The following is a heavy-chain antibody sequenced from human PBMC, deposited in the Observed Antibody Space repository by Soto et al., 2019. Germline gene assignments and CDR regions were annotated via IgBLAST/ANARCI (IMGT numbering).Heavy chain of an antibody. Sequence: GGSLRLSCAASGFTFSYYWMIWVRQAPGKGPPWVASIKIVGSVKQYVECGRGRFTISRDNSRNSLFLQMNSLRAGDTAVYYCVKDGGYCSSTTCYSPRNHYFDSWGQGTLVTAPQ. CDR3: VKDGGYCSSTTCYSPRNHYFDS. J-gene: IGHJ4*02. V-gene: IGHV3-7*03. D-gene: IGHD2-2*01. CDR1: GFTFSYYW. CDR2: IKIVGSVK.